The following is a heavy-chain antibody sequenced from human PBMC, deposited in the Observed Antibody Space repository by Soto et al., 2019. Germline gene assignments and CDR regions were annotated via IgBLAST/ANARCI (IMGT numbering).Heavy chain of an antibody. Sequence: QVQLVQSGAEVKKPGASVKVSCKASGYTFTSYYIHWVRQAPGQGLEWMGIIKPSGGSTSYAEKLQGRGTTIRDESSSRVVLELVSMRSEDKAVYYCATDLRGSSPFVAVIVIYYYYGMDFWGQGTTVTVSS. V-gene: IGHV1-46*01. CDR1: GYTFTSYY. CDR2: IKPSGGST. D-gene: IGHD3-16*02. J-gene: IGHJ6*02. CDR3: ATDLRGSSPFVAVIVIYYYYGMDF.